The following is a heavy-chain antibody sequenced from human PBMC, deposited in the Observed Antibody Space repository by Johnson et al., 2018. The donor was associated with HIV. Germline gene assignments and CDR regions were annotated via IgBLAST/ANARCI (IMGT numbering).Heavy chain of an antibody. CDR2: LSYDGGNK. V-gene: IGHV3-30*03. J-gene: IGHJ3*02. D-gene: IGHD6-6*01. CDR1: GFTFSSYC. CDR3: ARDRAPFYSSSSTPFDVFDI. Sequence: QVQLVESGGGVVQPGRSLRLSCAASGFTFSSYCMHWVRQAPGNGLEWVAVLSYDGGNKYYADSVKGRFTISRDNSKNTLYLHMNRLRAEDSAVYYCARDRAPFYSSSSTPFDVFDIWGQGTMVTVSS.